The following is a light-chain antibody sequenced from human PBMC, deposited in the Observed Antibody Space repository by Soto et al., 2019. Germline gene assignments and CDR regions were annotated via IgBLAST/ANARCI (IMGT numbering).Light chain of an antibody. V-gene: IGLV2-14*01. Sequence: QSLLTQPASVSGPPGQSITISCTGTSSDVGGYNYVSWYQQQPGKAPKLMIYEVNYRPSGASNRHSGSKSGHTASLTISGLPAEDDADYYCSSYTSSSTGVFGTGTKV. J-gene: IGLJ1*01. CDR3: SSYTSSSTGV. CDR2: EVN. CDR1: SSDVGGYNY.